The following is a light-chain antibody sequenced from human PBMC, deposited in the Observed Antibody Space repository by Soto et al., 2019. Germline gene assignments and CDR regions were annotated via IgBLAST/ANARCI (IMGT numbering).Light chain of an antibody. CDR3: AAWDDSLNGYV. CDR2: SHN. Sequence: QSALTQPPSASGTPGQRVTVSCSGSSSNIGRSTVTWYQQLPGTAPKLLIYSHNQRPSGVPDRFSGSKSGTSASLAISGLQSEDEADYYCAAWDDSLNGYVFGTGTKVTVL. J-gene: IGLJ1*01. CDR1: SSNIGRST. V-gene: IGLV1-44*01.